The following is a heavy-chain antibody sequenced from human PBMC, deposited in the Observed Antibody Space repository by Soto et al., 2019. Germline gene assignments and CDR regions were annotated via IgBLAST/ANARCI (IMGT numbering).Heavy chain of an antibody. V-gene: IGHV1-3*01. Sequence: QVQLVQSGAEVKKPGASVKVSCKASGYTFTSYAMQWVRQAPGQRLEWMGWINAGNGNTKYSQKFQGRVTITRDTAASTADMELSSLRSEDTAVYYCARGPGGPDGPGDYWGQGTLVTVSS. CDR3: ARGPGGPDGPGDY. J-gene: IGHJ4*02. CDR1: GYTFTSYA. D-gene: IGHD2-15*01. CDR2: INAGNGNT.